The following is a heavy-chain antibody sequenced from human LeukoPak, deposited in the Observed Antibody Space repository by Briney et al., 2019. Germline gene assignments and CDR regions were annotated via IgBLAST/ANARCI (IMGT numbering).Heavy chain of an antibody. CDR1: GGPISSSSYY. J-gene: IGHJ6*03. Sequence: PSETLSLTCTVSGGPISSSSYYWGWIRQPPGKGLEWIGSIYYSGSTYYNPSLKSRVTISVDTSKNQFSLKLSSVTAADTAVYYCARDFTLGTGYYYYYMDVWGKGTTVTVSS. D-gene: IGHD7-27*01. V-gene: IGHV4-39*07. CDR3: ARDFTLGTGYYYYYMDV. CDR2: IYYSGST.